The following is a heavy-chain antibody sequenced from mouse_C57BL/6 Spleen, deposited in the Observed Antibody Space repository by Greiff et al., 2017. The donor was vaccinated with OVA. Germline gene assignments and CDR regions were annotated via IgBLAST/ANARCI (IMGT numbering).Heavy chain of an antibody. CDR1: GYSITSGYY. J-gene: IGHJ4*01. D-gene: IGHD2-4*01. V-gene: IGHV3-6*01. Sequence: EVKLQESGPGLVKPSQSLSLTCSVTGYSITSGYYWNWIRQFPGNKLEWMGYISYDGSNNYNPSLKNRISITRDTSKNQFFLKLNSVTTEDTATYYCARDDYSHYYAMDYWGQGTSVTVSS. CDR3: ARDDYSHYYAMDY. CDR2: ISYDGSN.